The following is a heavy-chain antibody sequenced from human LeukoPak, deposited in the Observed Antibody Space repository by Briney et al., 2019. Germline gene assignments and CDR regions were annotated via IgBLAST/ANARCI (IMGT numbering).Heavy chain of an antibody. J-gene: IGHJ4*02. CDR2: ISAYSGYT. V-gene: IGHV1-18*01. CDR3: ARDAVSTTTAGGIDY. Sequence: ASVKVSCKASGYTFTNYGICWVRQAPGQGLEWMGWISAYSGYTHYAQKIQGRVTVTTEASTSTAYMELRSLTSYDTAVYYCARDAVSTTTAGGIDYWGQGTLVTVSS. D-gene: IGHD5/OR15-5a*01. CDR1: GYTFTNYG.